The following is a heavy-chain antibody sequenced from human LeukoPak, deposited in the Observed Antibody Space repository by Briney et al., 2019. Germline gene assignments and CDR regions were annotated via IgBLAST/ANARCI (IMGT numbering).Heavy chain of an antibody. CDR3: ARQAVAGNGFDY. CDR1: GGSLSSTRFY. CDR2: IHYSGTT. J-gene: IGHJ4*02. D-gene: IGHD6-19*01. V-gene: IGHV4-39*01. Sequence: SETLSLTCSVSGGSLSSTRFYGGWIRQTPGKGLEWIGSIHYSGTTYYNPSLKSRVSISVDTSKNQFSLKLSSVTAADTAVYYCARQAVAGNGFDYWGQGTLVTVSS.